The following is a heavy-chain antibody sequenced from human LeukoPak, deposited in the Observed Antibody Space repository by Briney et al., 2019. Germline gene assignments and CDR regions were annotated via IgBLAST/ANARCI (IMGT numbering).Heavy chain of an antibody. CDR1: GGSISSYY. V-gene: IGHV4-30-4*08. J-gene: IGHJ6*02. CDR3: ARAGVYCSSTSCYGYYYYGMDV. Sequence: SETLSLTCTVSGGSISSYYWSWIRQPPGKGLEWIGYIYYSGSTYYNPSLKSRVTISVDTSKNQFSLKLSSVTAADTAVYYCARAGVYCSSTSCYGYYYYGMDVWGQGTTVTVSS. D-gene: IGHD2-2*01. CDR2: IYYSGST.